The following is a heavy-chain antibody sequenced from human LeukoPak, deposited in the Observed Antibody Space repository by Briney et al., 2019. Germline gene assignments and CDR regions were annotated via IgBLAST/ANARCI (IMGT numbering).Heavy chain of an antibody. Sequence: GASVKVSCKASGGTFSSYAISWVRQAPGQGLEWMGGIIPIFGTANYAQKFQGRVTITTDESTSPAYMELSSLRSEDTAVYYCARADRSYANWFDPWGQGTLVTVSS. CDR2: IIPIFGTA. CDR3: ARADRSYANWFDP. J-gene: IGHJ5*02. CDR1: GGTFSSYA. D-gene: IGHD4-17*01. V-gene: IGHV1-69*05.